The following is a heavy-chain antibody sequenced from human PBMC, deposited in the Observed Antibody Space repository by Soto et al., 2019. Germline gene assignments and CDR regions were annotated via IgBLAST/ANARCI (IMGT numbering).Heavy chain of an antibody. D-gene: IGHD1-26*01. V-gene: IGHV3-74*01. CDR3: ARGRGSFYLDF. CDR2: LHSDGRIT. J-gene: IGHJ4*02. CDR1: GFTFGNYW. Sequence: EVQLVESGGGLVQPGGSLRLSCAASGFTFGNYWMYWVRQAPGKGLVWVSRLHSDGRITTYADSVKGRFTVSRDIAKNTLYLQSDSLRAEDTAMYYCARGRGSFYLDFWGQGTLVTVSS.